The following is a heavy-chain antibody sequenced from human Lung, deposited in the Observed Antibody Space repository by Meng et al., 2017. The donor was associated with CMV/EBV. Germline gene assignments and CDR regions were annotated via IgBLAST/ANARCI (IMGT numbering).Heavy chain of an antibody. J-gene: IGHJ6*02. CDR2: VSGYNDNT. D-gene: IGHD2-2*01. Sequence: ASXXVSXKASGYTXTNYVINWVRQAPGQGLEWMGWVSGYNDNTKYAQKLQDRVTMTTDISTSTAYMELRSLRSDDTAIYYCARTYCSSTSCSPPYYYAMDVWXQGTTVTVSS. V-gene: IGHV1-18*01. CDR3: ARTYCSSTSCSPPYYYAMDV. CDR1: GYTXTNYV.